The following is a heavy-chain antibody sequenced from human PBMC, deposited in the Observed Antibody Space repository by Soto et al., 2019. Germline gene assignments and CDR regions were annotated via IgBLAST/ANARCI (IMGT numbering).Heavy chain of an antibody. V-gene: IGHV4-59*01. Sequence: SETLSLTCTVSGGSISSYYWSWIRQPPGKGLEWIGYIYYSGSTNYNPSLKSRVTISVDTSKNQFSLKLGSVTAADTAVYYCARTSEDYSNFYYYYGMDVWGQGTTVTVSS. D-gene: IGHD4-4*01. CDR1: GGSISSYY. CDR3: ARTSEDYSNFYYYYGMDV. J-gene: IGHJ6*02. CDR2: IYYSGST.